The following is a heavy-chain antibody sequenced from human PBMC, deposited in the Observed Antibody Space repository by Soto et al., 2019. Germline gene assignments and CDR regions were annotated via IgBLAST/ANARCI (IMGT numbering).Heavy chain of an antibody. CDR1: GGTFSSYA. CDR2: IIPIFGTA. D-gene: IGHD3-3*01. CDR3: ATEGVVVPDAPQYYFDY. J-gene: IGHJ4*02. V-gene: IGHV1-69*13. Sequence: ASVKVSCKASGGTFSSYAISWVRQAPGQGLEWMGGIIPIFGTANYAQKFQGRVTITADESTSTAYMELSSLRSEDTAVYYCATEGVVVPDAPQYYFDYWGQGTLVTVSS.